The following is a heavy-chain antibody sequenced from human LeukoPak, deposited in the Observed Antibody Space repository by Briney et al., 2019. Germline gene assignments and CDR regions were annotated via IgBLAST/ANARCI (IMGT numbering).Heavy chain of an antibody. D-gene: IGHD3-9*01. Sequence: GGSLRLSCAASGFTLSSYAMSWVRQAPGKGLEWVSAISGSGGSTYYADSVKGRFTISRDNSKNTLYLQMNSLRAEDTAVYYCAKGAVLRYFDWLSNWFDPWGQGTLVTVSS. CDR1: GFTLSSYA. V-gene: IGHV3-23*01. J-gene: IGHJ5*02. CDR3: AKGAVLRYFDWLSNWFDP. CDR2: ISGSGGST.